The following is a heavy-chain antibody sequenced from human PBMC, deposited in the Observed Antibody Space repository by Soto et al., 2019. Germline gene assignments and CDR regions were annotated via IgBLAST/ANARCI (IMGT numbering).Heavy chain of an antibody. J-gene: IGHJ2*01. CDR1: GFTFSDYY. CDR3: ARDLLRFRWYFDL. D-gene: IGHD3-16*01. CDR2: ISSSSSYT. V-gene: IGHV3-11*06. Sequence: GALIVSCAYSGFTFSDYYMGWIRQAPGKGLEWVSYISSSSSYTNYADSVKGRFTISRDNAKNSLYLQMNSLRAEDTAVYYCARDLLRFRWYFDLWGRGTMVTVSS.